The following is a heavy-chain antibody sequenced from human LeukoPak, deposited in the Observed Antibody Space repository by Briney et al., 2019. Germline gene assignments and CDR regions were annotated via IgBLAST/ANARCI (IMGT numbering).Heavy chain of an antibody. CDR2: IKQDGSEK. CDR1: GFTFSSYW. CDR3: ARERGYSYGINWFDP. D-gene: IGHD5-18*01. V-gene: IGHV3-7*01. J-gene: IGHJ5*02. Sequence: GXXLRLSCAASGFTFSSYWMSWVRQAPGKGLEWVANIKQDGSEKYYVDSVKGRFTISREKEKKSLYIQMKSLRAEDTAVYYCARERGYSYGINWFDPWGQGTLVTVSS.